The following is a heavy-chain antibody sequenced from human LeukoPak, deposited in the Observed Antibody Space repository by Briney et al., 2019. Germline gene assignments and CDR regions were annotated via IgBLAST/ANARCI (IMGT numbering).Heavy chain of an antibody. J-gene: IGHJ4*02. D-gene: IGHD3-22*01. CDR2: IYYSGST. V-gene: IGHV4-39*01. Sequence: YYWGLIRQPPGKGLEWIGSIYYSGSTYYNPSLKSRVTISVDTSKNQFSLKLSSVTAADTAVYYCARHAADYDSSGYYQYYFDYWGQGTLVTVSS. CDR1: YY. CDR3: ARHAADYDSSGYYQYYFDY.